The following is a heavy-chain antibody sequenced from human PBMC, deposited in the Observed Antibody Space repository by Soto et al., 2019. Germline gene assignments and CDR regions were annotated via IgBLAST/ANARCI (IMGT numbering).Heavy chain of an antibody. Sequence: GGSLRLSCAASGFTFSDYYMSWIRQAPGKGLEWVSYISSSGSTIYYADSVKGRFTISRDNAKNSLYLQMNSLRAEDTAVYYCARDFPLTVRGDIYYYYMDVWGKGTTVTVSS. J-gene: IGHJ6*03. D-gene: IGHD4-4*01. V-gene: IGHV3-11*01. CDR1: GFTFSDYY. CDR2: ISSSGSTI. CDR3: ARDFPLTVRGDIYYYYMDV.